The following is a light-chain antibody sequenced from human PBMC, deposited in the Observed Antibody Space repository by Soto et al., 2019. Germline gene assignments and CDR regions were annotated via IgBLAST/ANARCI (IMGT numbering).Light chain of an antibody. CDR3: SSYTRSNTPVL. J-gene: IGLJ2*01. CDR1: SSDVGAYNY. CDR2: DVS. Sequence: QSVLTQPASVSGSPGQSITISCTGTSSDVGAYNYVSWYQHHPGKAPKLMIYDVSNRPSGVSNRFSGSKSGNTASLTISGLQAEDEANYYCSSYTRSNTPVLFGGWTKLTVL. V-gene: IGLV2-14*03.